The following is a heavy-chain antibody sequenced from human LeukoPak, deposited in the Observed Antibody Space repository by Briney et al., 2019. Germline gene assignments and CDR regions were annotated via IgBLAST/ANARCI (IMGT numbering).Heavy chain of an antibody. CDR1: GASVGSAGYH. CDR3: ARHRRDMDV. Sequence: SETLSLTCTVSGASVGSAGYHWSWIRQPPGGGLEWIGYIYYSGSTNYNPSLKSRVTISVDTSKNQFSLKLSSVTAADTAVYYCARHRRDMDVWGQGTTVTVSS. V-gene: IGHV4-61*08. CDR2: IYYSGST. J-gene: IGHJ6*02.